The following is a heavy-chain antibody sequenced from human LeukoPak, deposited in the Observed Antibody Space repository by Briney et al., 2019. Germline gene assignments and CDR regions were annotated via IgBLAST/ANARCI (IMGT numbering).Heavy chain of an antibody. J-gene: IGHJ4*02. Sequence: GGSLRLSCAASGFTFNSYAMSWVRQAPGKGLEWVSAISGSGGSTYYADSVKGRFTISRDNSKDTLYLQMNSLRAEDTAVYYCAIHYYDSSGHLDYWGQGTLVTVSS. CDR2: ISGSGGST. CDR3: AIHYYDSSGHLDY. CDR1: GFTFNSYA. V-gene: IGHV3-23*01. D-gene: IGHD3-22*01.